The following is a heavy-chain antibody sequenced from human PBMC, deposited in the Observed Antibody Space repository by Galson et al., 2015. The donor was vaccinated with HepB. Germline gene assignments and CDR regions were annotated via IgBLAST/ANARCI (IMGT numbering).Heavy chain of an antibody. Sequence: SLRLSCATSEFIFETYWMTWVRQAPGKGLEWVANIKGDGSQVHYVDSVKGRFTISRDNAKKSLFLQMINLRAEDTAVYYCAGGYRGESGGMDVWGQGTTVTVSS. CDR2: IKGDGSQV. CDR3: AGGYRGESGGMDV. D-gene: IGHD5-12*01. CDR1: EFIFETYW. J-gene: IGHJ6*02. V-gene: IGHV3-7*03.